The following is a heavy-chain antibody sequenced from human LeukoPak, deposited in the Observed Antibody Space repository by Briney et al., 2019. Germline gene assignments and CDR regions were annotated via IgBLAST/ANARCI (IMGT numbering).Heavy chain of an antibody. CDR1: GYSFTSYW. J-gene: IGHJ4*02. Sequence: GESLKISCKGSGYSFTSYWIGWVRQMPGKGLEWLGIIYPGDSDTRYSPSFQGQVTISADKSISTAYLQWSSLKASDTAMYYCARQTLDTTVVTPGPHFDYWGQGTLVTVSS. CDR2: IYPGDSDT. V-gene: IGHV5-51*01. D-gene: IGHD4-23*01. CDR3: ARQTLDTTVVTPGPHFDY.